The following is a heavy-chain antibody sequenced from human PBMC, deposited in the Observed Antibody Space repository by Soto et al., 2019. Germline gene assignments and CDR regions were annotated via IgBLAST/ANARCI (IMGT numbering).Heavy chain of an antibody. CDR3: ARELGLDP. D-gene: IGHD3-16*01. CDR2: IIPILGIA. Sequence: QVQLVQSGAEVKKPGSSVKVSCKASGGTFSSYTISWVRQAPGQGLEWMGRIIPILGIANYAQKFQGRVXXTAEKSTSTAYMELSSLRSEDTAVYYCARELGLDPWGQGTLVTVSS. V-gene: IGHV1-69*08. J-gene: IGHJ5*02. CDR1: GGTFSSYT.